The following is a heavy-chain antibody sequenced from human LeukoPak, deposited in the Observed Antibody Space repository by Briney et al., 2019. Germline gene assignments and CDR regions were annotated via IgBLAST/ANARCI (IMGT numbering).Heavy chain of an antibody. CDR2: IDYRGST. Sequence: PSETLSLTCTVSTSSIGTYYWTWIRQTPGKGLEWIGYIDYRGSTNHNPSLKSRVTISVDSSKKQFSLRVTSVTAADTAVYYCAAGAPKFLHLIYWGRGTPVTVSS. J-gene: IGHJ4*02. D-gene: IGHD5-24*01. CDR1: TSSIGTYY. CDR3: AAGAPKFLHLIY. V-gene: IGHV4-59*01.